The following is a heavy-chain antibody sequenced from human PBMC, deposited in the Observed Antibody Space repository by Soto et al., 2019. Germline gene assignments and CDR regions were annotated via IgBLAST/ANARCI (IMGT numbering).Heavy chain of an antibody. CDR1: GGSISSEGYY. Sequence: SETLSLTCTVSGGSISSEGYYWSWIRQHPGKGLEWIGYIFNSGSAYYDPSLKSRGTISVDTSKNQFSLWLSSVTAADTAVYYCARGAVTNLYYYYYGMDVWGQGTTVTVSS. V-gene: IGHV4-31*03. D-gene: IGHD4-4*01. CDR3: ARGAVTNLYYYYYGMDV. J-gene: IGHJ6*02. CDR2: IFNSGSA.